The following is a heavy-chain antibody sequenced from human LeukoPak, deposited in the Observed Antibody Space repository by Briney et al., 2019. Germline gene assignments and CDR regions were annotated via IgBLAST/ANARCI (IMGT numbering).Heavy chain of an antibody. CDR2: IWYDGSNK. D-gene: IGHD3-10*01. CDR3: AKNEPQWGVRGVVDY. CDR1: GFTFSSYG. Sequence: GGSLRLSCAASGFTFSSYGMHSVRQAPGKGLEWAAVIWYDGSNKYYADSVKGRFTISRDNSKNTLYLQMNSLRAEDSAVYYCAKNEPQWGVRGVVDYWGQGTLVTVSS. V-gene: IGHV3-33*06. J-gene: IGHJ4*02.